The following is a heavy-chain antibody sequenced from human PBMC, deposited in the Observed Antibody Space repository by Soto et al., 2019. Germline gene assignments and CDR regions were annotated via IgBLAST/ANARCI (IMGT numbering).Heavy chain of an antibody. CDR2: IIPIFGTA. V-gene: IGHV1-69*13. CDR3: ARYDSSGYYDY. D-gene: IGHD3-22*01. J-gene: IGHJ4*02. Sequence: GASVKVSCKASGGTFSSYAISWVRQAPGQGLEWMGGIIPIFGTANYAQKFQGRVTITADESTSTAHMELSSLRSEDTAVYYCARYDSSGYYDYWGQGTLVTVSS. CDR1: GGTFSSYA.